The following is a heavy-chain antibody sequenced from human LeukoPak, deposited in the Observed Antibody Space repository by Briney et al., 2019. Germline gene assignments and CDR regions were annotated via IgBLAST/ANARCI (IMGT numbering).Heavy chain of an antibody. J-gene: IGHJ4*02. CDR2: ISDNGST. CDR3: ARGSGYYVY. CDR1: GDSITNNY. D-gene: IGHD3-3*01. Sequence: SETLSLTCTVSGDSITNNYWTWMRQPPGKGVEWIGQISDNGSTNYNPSLKSRVTMAIDASKNELSLKLTSVTAPDSAVCYCARGSGYYVYWGQGTLVTVSS. V-gene: IGHV4-59*01.